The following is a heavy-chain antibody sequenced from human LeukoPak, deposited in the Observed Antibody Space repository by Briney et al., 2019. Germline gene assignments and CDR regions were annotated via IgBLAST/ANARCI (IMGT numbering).Heavy chain of an antibody. Sequence: PGGSLRLSCAASGFTFSSYWMHWVRQAPGKGLVWVSRINTDGISTNYADSVKGRFTISRDNARNTLYLQMNSLRAEDTAVYYCASQKGYGLDVWGRGTTVTVSS. J-gene: IGHJ6*02. CDR1: GFTFSSYW. CDR2: INTDGIST. CDR3: ASQKGYGLDV. V-gene: IGHV3-74*01.